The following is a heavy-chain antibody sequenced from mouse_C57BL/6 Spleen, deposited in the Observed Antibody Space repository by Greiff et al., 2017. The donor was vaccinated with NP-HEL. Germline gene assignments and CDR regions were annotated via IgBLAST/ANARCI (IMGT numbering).Heavy chain of an antibody. CDR1: GYAFSSSW. D-gene: IGHD2-13*01. CDR3: AREEPGDWFAY. V-gene: IGHV1-82*01. Sequence: QVQLQQSGPELVKPGASVKISCKASGYAFSSSWMNWVKQRPGKGLEWIGRIYPGDGDTNYNGKLKGKATLTADKSSSTAYMQLSSLTSADSAVYFCAREEPGDWFAYWGPGTLVTVSA. J-gene: IGHJ3*01. CDR2: IYPGDGDT.